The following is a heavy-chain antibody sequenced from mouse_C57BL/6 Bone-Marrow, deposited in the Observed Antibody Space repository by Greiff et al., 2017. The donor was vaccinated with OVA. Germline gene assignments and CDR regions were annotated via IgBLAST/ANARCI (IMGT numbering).Heavy chain of an antibody. D-gene: IGHD3-1*01. Sequence: VQLQQSGPELVKPGASVKISCKASGYSFTGYYMNWVKQSHGHILDWIGYIYPSNGVSCYTQKFKGKATLTVDKSSSTAYLELRSLTSEDSAVYYCARGTGVDYWGQGTTLTVSS. CDR3: ARGTGVDY. CDR1: GYSFTGYY. CDR2: IYPSNGVS. V-gene: IGHV1-31*01. J-gene: IGHJ2*01.